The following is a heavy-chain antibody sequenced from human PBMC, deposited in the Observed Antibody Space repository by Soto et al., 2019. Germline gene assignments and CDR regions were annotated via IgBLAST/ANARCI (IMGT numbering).Heavy chain of an antibody. Sequence: EVQLVQSGAEVKKPGESLKISCKGSGYSFTNYWIGWVRQMPGKGLEWMGIIYPGDSNTRYSPSFQGQVTISADKSINTAYLQWSSLKASDTAMYYCARQGYCSSTSCYTVDYWGQGTLVTVSS. J-gene: IGHJ4*02. CDR2: IYPGDSNT. CDR3: ARQGYCSSTSCYTVDY. D-gene: IGHD2-2*02. V-gene: IGHV5-51*01. CDR1: GYSFTNYW.